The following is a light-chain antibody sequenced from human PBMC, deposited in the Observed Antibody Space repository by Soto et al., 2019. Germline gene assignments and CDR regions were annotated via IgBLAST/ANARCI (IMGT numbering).Light chain of an antibody. CDR1: SSDVGGYNY. CDR3: SSYTSSSTWV. Sequence: QSVLTQPASVSGSPGQSITISCTGTSSDVGGYNYVSWYQQHPGKAPKLMIYEVSNRPSGVSSRFSGSKSGNTASLTISGLQADDEADYYCSSYTSSSTWVFGGGTKVTVL. J-gene: IGLJ3*02. CDR2: EVS. V-gene: IGLV2-14*01.